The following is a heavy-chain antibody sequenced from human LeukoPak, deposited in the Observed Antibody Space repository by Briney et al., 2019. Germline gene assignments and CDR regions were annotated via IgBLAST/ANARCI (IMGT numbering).Heavy chain of an antibody. CDR3: ARFSVAAAGTGWFDP. Sequence: SETLSLTCTVSGGSIRSYYWSWIRQPPGKGLELIGYIYYSGSTNYNPSLKSRVTISIDTSKNQLSLKLSSVTAADTAVYYCARFSVAAAGTGWFDPWGQGTLVTVSA. CDR1: GGSIRSYY. D-gene: IGHD6-13*01. CDR2: IYYSGST. V-gene: IGHV4-59*01. J-gene: IGHJ5*02.